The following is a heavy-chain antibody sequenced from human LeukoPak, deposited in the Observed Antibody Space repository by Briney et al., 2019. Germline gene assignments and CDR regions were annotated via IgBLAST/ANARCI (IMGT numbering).Heavy chain of an antibody. CDR3: AKQSAGSAAWYSLHYDF. CDR1: GFTLSSYA. J-gene: IGHJ4*02. V-gene: IGHV3-23*01. D-gene: IGHD6-13*01. Sequence: PGGSLRLSCAASGFTLSSYAMTWVRQAPGRGLEWVSSVDGGGGGTYYADSVKGRFTISRDNSKDTLYLQMNGLRAEDTVVYFCAKQSAGSAAWYSLHYDFWGQGTLVTVSS. CDR2: VDGGGGGT.